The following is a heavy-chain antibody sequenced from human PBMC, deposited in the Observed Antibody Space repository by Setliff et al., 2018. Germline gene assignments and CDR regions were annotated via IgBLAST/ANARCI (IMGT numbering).Heavy chain of an antibody. D-gene: IGHD6-6*01. Sequence: SETLSLTCAAYGGTFSDYYWTWIRQPPGKGLEWIGEINHSGTTNYHPSLGSRVTISVDTSKNQFSLKVTSVTAADTSVYFCARGRNVAARLLDSWGQGTLVTVSS. CDR3: ARGRNVAARLLDS. CDR2: INHSGTT. V-gene: IGHV4-34*01. CDR1: GGTFSDYY. J-gene: IGHJ4*02.